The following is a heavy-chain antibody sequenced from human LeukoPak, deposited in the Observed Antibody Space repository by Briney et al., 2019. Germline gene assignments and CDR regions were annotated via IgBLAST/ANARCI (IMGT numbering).Heavy chain of an antibody. CDR1: GFSFSTDS. D-gene: IGHD1-26*01. V-gene: IGHV3-21*01. J-gene: IGHJ4*02. CDR2: ISSSSSYI. Sequence: GGSLRLSCAASGFSFSTDSMNWVRQAPGKGLEWVSSISSSSSYIYYADSVKGRFTISRDNAKNSLFLRMNSLRAEDTAVYYCARGSIVGATTFDYWGQGTLVTVSS. CDR3: ARGSIVGATTFDY.